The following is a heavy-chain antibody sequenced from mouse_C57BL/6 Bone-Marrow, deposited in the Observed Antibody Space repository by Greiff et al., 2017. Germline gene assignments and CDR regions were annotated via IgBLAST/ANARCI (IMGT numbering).Heavy chain of an antibody. V-gene: IGHV14-4*01. J-gene: IGHJ2*01. D-gene: IGHD1-1*01. Sequence: EVKLVESGAELVRPGASVKLSCTASGFNIKDDYMHWVKQRPEQGLEWIGWIDPENGDTESASQFQGKATITAATSSNIAYLQLSSLTSEATAVYYCTHSYGSGLDYWGQGTTLTVSS. CDR1: GFNIKDDY. CDR2: IDPENGDT. CDR3: THSYGSGLDY.